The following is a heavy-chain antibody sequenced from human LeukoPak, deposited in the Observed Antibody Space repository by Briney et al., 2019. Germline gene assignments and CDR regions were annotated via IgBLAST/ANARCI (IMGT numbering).Heavy chain of an antibody. Sequence: GGSLTLSCAASGVTFSSYAIYWVRQAPGKGLEWVSGISGSGGITYFADPVKGRFTISRDNSKNTVSLQMNSLRVEDTAAYYSAKTSTGYSRGRYPGWPVDYWGQGTLVTVSS. CDR2: ISGSGGIT. CDR3: AKTSTGYSRGRYPGWPVDY. CDR1: GVTFSSYA. D-gene: IGHD6-19*01. J-gene: IGHJ4*02. V-gene: IGHV3-23*01.